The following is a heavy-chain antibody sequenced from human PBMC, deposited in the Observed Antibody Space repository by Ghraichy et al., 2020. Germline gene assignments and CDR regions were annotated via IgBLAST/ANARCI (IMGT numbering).Heavy chain of an antibody. D-gene: IGHD4-23*01. J-gene: IGHJ2*01. Sequence: SVTLSLTCTVSGGSVSTENYYWSWIRQPPGKRLEWIGYSYYSGSTTYNPSLRSRVTISVDTSKNQFSLKLSSVTAADTAVYYCARAVGGRDWYFDLWGRGTLVIVSS. V-gene: IGHV4-61*01. CDR3: ARAVGGRDWYFDL. CDR2: SYYSGST. CDR1: GGSVSTENYY.